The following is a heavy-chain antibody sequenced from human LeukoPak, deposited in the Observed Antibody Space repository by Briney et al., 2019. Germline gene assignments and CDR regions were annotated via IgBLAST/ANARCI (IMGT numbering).Heavy chain of an antibody. CDR3: ARGHDFDY. CDR1: GFTFSSYA. J-gene: IGHJ4*02. CDR2: ISYDGSNK. Sequence: GGSLSLSCAPPGFTFSSYAMHWVRQAPGKGLAWVAVISYDGSNKYYAYSVKGRFTISRDNSKTTLYLQMNGLRAEDTAVYYCARGHDFDYWGQGTLVTVSS. V-gene: IGHV3-30*04.